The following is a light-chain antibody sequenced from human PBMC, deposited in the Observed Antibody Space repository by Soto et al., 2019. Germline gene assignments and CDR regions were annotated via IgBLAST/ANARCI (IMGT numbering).Light chain of an antibody. CDR1: QSVRSNF. CDR3: HQYGSSPLT. CDR2: GAS. J-gene: IGKJ4*01. V-gene: IGKV3-20*01. Sequence: EIVLTQSPGTLSLSPGERATLSCRASQSVRSNFLAWYQQRPGQAPSLLIYGASSRATGVPDRFSGSGSGTDFTLTISRLEPEDYAVYYCHQYGSSPLTFGQGTKVDIK.